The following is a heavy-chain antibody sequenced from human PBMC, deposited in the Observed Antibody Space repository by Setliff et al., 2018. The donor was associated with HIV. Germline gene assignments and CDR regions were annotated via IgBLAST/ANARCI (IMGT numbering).Heavy chain of an antibody. D-gene: IGHD3-10*01. CDR1: GYNFANHY. CDR2: MDPSNSYT. J-gene: IGHJ5*02. V-gene: IGHV5-10-1*01. Sequence: PGESLKISCKGSGYNFANHYISWVRQKPGEGLEWMGKMDPSNSYTNYDPSFQGHVTMSADTSINTAYLHFNNLKASDSAIYYCARHGEEHPSSFFDPWGQGTLVTVSS. CDR3: ARHGEEHPSSFFDP.